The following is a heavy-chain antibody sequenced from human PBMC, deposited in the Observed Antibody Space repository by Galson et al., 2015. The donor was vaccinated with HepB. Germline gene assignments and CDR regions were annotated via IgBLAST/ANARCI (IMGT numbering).Heavy chain of an antibody. CDR1: GFTFSSYS. Sequence: SLRLSCAASGFTFSSYSMSWVRQAPGKGLEWVSSISSSSSYIYYADSVKGRFTISRDNAKNSLYLQMNSLRAEDTAVYYCAGNYDSSGYYFPEAAFDIWGQGTMVTVSS. J-gene: IGHJ3*02. V-gene: IGHV3-21*01. D-gene: IGHD3-22*01. CDR3: AGNYDSSGYYFPEAAFDI. CDR2: ISSSSSYI.